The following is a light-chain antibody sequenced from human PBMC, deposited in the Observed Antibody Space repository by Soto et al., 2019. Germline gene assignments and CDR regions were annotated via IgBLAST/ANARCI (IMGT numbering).Light chain of an antibody. J-gene: IGKJ5*01. Sequence: EIVLTQSPGTLSLSPGERATLSCRASQSVFSNYLAWYQQKPGQAPRVLIHDASTRATGIPDRFSGSGSGTDFTLTISRLEPEDFEVYYCQQYGNSPRVTFGQGTRLEIK. V-gene: IGKV3-20*01. CDR2: DAS. CDR3: QQYGNSPRVT. CDR1: QSVFSNY.